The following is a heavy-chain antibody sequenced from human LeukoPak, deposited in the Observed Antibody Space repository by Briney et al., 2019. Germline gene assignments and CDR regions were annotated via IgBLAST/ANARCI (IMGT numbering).Heavy chain of an antibody. CDR1: GYTFTSYY. D-gene: IGHD3-10*01. CDR3: ARDQTMDGSGSPKDYYYMDV. J-gene: IGHJ6*03. Sequence: ASVKVSCKASGYTFTSYYMHWVRQAPGQGLEWMGIINPSGGSTSYAQKFQGRVTMTRDMSTSTVYMELSSLRSEDTAVYYCARDQTMDGSGSPKDYYYMDVWGKGTTVTVSS. CDR2: INPSGGST. V-gene: IGHV1-46*01.